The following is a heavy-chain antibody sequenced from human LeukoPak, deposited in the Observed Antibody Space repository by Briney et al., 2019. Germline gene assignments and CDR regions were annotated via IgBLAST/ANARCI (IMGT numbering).Heavy chain of an antibody. J-gene: IGHJ4*02. D-gene: IGHD3-22*01. CDR2: IYSGGST. CDR3: ARDHYDSSGYPHFDY. Sequence: HPGGSLRLSCAASGFTVSSNYMSWVRQAPGKGLEWVSVIYSGGSTYYADSVKGRFTISRDNSKNTLYLQMNSLRAEDTAVYYCARDHYDSSGYPHFDYWGQGTLVTVSS. CDR1: GFTVSSNY. V-gene: IGHV3-66*01.